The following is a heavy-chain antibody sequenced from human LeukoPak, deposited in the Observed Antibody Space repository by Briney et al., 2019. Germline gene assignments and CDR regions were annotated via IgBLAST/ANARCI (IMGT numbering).Heavy chain of an antibody. D-gene: IGHD4-17*01. Sequence: HPGGSLRLSCVASGFTFSSHGMHWVRQAPGKGLEWVAFIRYDGSNKYYADSVKGRFTISRDNSKNTLYLQMNSLRAEDTAVYYCARGYTYGDLHFDYWGQGTLVTVSS. CDR1: GFTFSSHG. CDR3: ARGYTYGDLHFDY. CDR2: IRYDGSNK. V-gene: IGHV3-30*02. J-gene: IGHJ4*02.